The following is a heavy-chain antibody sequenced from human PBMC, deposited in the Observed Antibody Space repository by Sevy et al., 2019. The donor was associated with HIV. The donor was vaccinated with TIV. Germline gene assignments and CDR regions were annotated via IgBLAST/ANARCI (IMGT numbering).Heavy chain of an antibody. CDR2: ISAYNGNT. V-gene: IGHV1-18*01. CDR1: GYTFTSYG. J-gene: IGHJ4*02. D-gene: IGHD4-17*01. CDR3: ARKGTVTTVFGTRWPRYYFDY. Sequence: ASVKVSCKASGYTFTSYGISWVRQAPGQGLEWMGWISAYNGNTNYAQKLQGRVTMTTDTSTSTAYMELRSLRSDDTAVYYCARKGTVTTVFGTRWPRYYFDYWGQGTLVTVSS.